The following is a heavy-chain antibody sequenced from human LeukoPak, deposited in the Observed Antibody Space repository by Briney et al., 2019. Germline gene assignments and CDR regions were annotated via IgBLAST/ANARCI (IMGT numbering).Heavy chain of an antibody. J-gene: IGHJ4*02. Sequence: SETLSLTCTVSGGSISSSSYHWGWIRQPPGKGLEWIGSIYYSGRTYYNPSLKSRVTISVDTSKNQFSLNLSSVTAADTAVYYCARGVTTFVYWGQGTLVTVSS. CDR3: ARGVTTFVY. D-gene: IGHD4-11*01. CDR1: GGSISSSSYH. CDR2: IYYSGRT. V-gene: IGHV4-39*01.